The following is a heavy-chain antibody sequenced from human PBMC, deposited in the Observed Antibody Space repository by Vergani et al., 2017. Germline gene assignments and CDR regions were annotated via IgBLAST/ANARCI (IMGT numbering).Heavy chain of an antibody. CDR3: ARLYNALGY. CDR2: IYDSGSN. J-gene: IGHJ4*02. CDR1: GGSIRNSNSY. V-gene: IGHV4-39*01. Sequence: QMQLQESGPGLVKPSETLSLTCTVSGGSIRNSNSYWAWIRQPPGKGLEWIASIYDSGSNYSNPTLKSRVTISVDTSKNQFSLKMLSVTAADTAVYYCARLYNALGYWGPGTLVTISS. D-gene: IGHD1-14*01.